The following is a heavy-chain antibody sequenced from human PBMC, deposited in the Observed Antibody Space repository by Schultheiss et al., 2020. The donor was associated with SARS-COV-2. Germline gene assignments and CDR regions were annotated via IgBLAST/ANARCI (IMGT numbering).Heavy chain of an antibody. CDR3: ARGFGQWVGWTTLDEKNWFDP. CDR2: ISGSTTTI. Sequence: GGSLRLSCAASGFTFSNYAMSWVRQAPGKGLEWISYISGSTTTIYYADSVKGRFTISRDNAKNSLYLQMNSLRDEDTAVYYCARGFGQWVGWTTLDEKNWFDPWGQGTLVTVSS. V-gene: IGHV3-48*02. D-gene: IGHD6-19*01. CDR1: GFTFSNYA. J-gene: IGHJ5*02.